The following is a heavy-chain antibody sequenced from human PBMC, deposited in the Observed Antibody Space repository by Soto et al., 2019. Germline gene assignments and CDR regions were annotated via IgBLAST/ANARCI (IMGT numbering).Heavy chain of an antibody. CDR1: GFTFTSSA. CDR2: IVVGSGNT. CDR3: AASPSQPRIVGANWVDYYYGMDV. D-gene: IGHD1-26*01. J-gene: IGHJ6*02. V-gene: IGHV1-58*01. Sequence: ASVKVSCKASGFTFTSSAVQWVRQARGQRLEWIGWIVVGSGNTNYAQKFQERVTITRDMSTSTAYMELSSLRSEDTAVYYCAASPSQPRIVGANWVDYYYGMDVWGQGTTVTVSS.